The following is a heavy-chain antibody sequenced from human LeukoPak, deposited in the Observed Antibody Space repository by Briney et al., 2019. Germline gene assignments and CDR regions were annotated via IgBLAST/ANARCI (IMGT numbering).Heavy chain of an antibody. CDR1: GGSFSGYY. V-gene: IGHV4-34*01. D-gene: IGHD3-22*01. CDR3: AREDDSSGSNDY. Sequence: PSETLSLTCAVYGGSFSGYYWSWIRQPPGKGLEWIGEINHSGSTSYNPSLKSRVTISVDTSKNQFSLKLSSVTAADTAVYYCAREDDSSGSNDYWGQGTPVTVSS. CDR2: INHSGST. J-gene: IGHJ4*02.